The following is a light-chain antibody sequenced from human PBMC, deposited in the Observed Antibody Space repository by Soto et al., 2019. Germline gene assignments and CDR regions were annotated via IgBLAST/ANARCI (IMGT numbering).Light chain of an antibody. CDR2: AAS. CDR3: LQKYFYPFT. V-gene: IGKV1-6*01. J-gene: IGKJ3*01. Sequence: AIPITQAPSSLSASVGDRVNITFRASQGIRNDLDWFQQKPGKAPKLLIYAASNLQSGVPARFNGSGSGTDFTLTISSLQPEDFATYYCLQKYFYPFTFGPGTKVDI. CDR1: QGIRND.